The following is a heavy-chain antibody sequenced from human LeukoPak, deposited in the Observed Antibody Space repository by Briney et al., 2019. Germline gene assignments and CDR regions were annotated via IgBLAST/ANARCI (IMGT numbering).Heavy chain of an antibody. D-gene: IGHD2-2*01. J-gene: IGHJ5*02. V-gene: IGHV1-18*01. CDR2: ISAYNGDT. Sequence: ASVKVSCKTSGYTFTSFGISWVRQAPGQGLEWMGWISAYNGDTKSAPKFQGRVTMTTDTSTTTAYMDLRSLRSDDTAVYYCARTCPLLYCSSSFFDPWGRGTLVTVSS. CDR1: GYTFTSFG. CDR3: ARTCPLLYCSSSFFDP.